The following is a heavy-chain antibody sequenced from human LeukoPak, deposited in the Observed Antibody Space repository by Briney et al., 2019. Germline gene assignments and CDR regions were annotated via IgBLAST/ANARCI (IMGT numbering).Heavy chain of an antibody. D-gene: IGHD2-2*01. CDR2: IYYSGST. CDR1: GGSISSYY. CDR3: ARAAALGYCSSTSCHGEIDY. V-gene: IGHV4-59*01. J-gene: IGHJ4*02. Sequence: PSETLSLTCTVSGGSISSYYWSWIRQPPGKGLEWIGYIYYSGSTNYNPSLKSRVTISVDTSKNQFSLKLSSVTAADTAVYYCARAAALGYCSSTSCHGEIDYWGQGTLVTVSS.